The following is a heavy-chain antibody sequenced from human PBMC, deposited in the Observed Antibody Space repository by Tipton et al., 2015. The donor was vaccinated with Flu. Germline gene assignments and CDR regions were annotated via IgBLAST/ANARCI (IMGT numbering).Heavy chain of an antibody. Sequence: LRLSCTVSGGSISSYYWSWIRQPAGKGLEWIGRIYTSGSTNYNPSLKSRVTMSVDTSKNQFSLKLSSVTAADTAVYYCARGRGYCSSTSCLTYNWFDPWGQGTLVTVSS. J-gene: IGHJ5*02. D-gene: IGHD2-2*01. V-gene: IGHV4-4*07. CDR2: IYTSGST. CDR1: GGSISSYY. CDR3: ARGRGYCSSTSCLTYNWFDP.